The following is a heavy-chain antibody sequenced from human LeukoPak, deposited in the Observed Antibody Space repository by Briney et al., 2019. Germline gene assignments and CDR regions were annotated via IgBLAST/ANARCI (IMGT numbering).Heavy chain of an antibody. Sequence: GGSLRLSCAASGFTFSSYAMLWLPQAPGQGLVWVAVISYDGSNKYYADSVKGRFTISRDNSKNTLYLQMNSLGAEDTAVYYCAREVLRWPVAPDYWGQGTLVTVSS. CDR3: AREVLRWPVAPDY. J-gene: IGHJ4*02. D-gene: IGHD4-23*01. CDR2: ISYDGSNK. CDR1: GFTFSSYA. V-gene: IGHV3-30-3*01.